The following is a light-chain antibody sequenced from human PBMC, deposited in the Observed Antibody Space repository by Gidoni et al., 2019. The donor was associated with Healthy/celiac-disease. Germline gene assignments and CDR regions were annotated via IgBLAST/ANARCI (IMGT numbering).Light chain of an antibody. CDR1: SSDAGGYNY. Sequence: HSALTQPPSASGSPGQSVTISCTGTSSDAGGYNYVSWYQQHPGKAPQLMIYEVSKRPSGVPDRFSGSKSGNTASLTVAGLQAEDEADYYCSSYAGSKNLVFGGGTKLTVL. J-gene: IGLJ3*02. CDR2: EVS. V-gene: IGLV2-8*01. CDR3: SSYAGSKNLV.